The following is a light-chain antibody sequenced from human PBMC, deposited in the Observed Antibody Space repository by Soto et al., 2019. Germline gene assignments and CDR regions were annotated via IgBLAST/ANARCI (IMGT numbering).Light chain of an antibody. CDR3: GADHGSGSKFVYV. J-gene: IGLJ1*01. CDR2: VGTGGIVG. Sequence: QSVLTQPPSASASLGASVTLTCTLSSGYSNYKVDWYQQRPGKGPRFVMRVGTGGIVGSKGDGIPDRFSVFGSGLNRYLIIKNIQEDDESDYHCGADHGSGSKFVYVFGTGTKVTVL. V-gene: IGLV9-49*03. CDR1: SGYSNYK.